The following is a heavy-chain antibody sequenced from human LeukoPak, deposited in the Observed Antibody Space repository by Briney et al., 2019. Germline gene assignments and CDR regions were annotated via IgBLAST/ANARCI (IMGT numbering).Heavy chain of an antibody. J-gene: IGHJ4*02. CDR3: GRYYDSSGYSPISY. CDR1: SGSLSDYN. Sequence: SETLSLTCTVSSGSLSDYNWNWMRQPPGKGLEWRGNIYHSGTTNHNHSLKSRVSISIDTTKKQYSLKLRSVTTADTAMYFCGRYYDSSGYSPISYWGQGILVTVSS. V-gene: IGHV4-59*01. CDR2: IYHSGTT. D-gene: IGHD3-22*01.